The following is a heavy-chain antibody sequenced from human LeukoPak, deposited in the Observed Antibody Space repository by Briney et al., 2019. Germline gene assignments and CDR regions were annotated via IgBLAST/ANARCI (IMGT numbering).Heavy chain of an antibody. J-gene: IGHJ4*02. CDR3: ASAGLYCSSTSCAAYDY. CDR1: GYTFTSYD. D-gene: IGHD2-2*01. Sequence: EASVKVSCKASGYTFTSYDINWVRQGTGQGLEWMGWMNPNSGNTGYAQKFQGRVTITRNTSISTAYMELSSLRSEDTAMYYCASAGLYCSSTSCAAYDYWGQGTLVTVSS. V-gene: IGHV1-8*03. CDR2: MNPNSGNT.